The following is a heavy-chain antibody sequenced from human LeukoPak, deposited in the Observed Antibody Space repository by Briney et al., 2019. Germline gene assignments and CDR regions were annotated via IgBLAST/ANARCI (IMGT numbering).Heavy chain of an antibody. D-gene: IGHD3-22*01. J-gene: IGHJ4*02. Sequence: GGSLRLSCAASGFTFSSYAMSWVRQAPGKGLEWVSAISGSGGSTYYADSVKSRFTISRDNSKNTLYLQMNSLRAEDTAVYYCAKDLYYYDSSGALLFDYWGQGTLVTVSS. CDR2: ISGSGGST. V-gene: IGHV3-23*01. CDR3: AKDLYYYDSSGALLFDY. CDR1: GFTFSSYA.